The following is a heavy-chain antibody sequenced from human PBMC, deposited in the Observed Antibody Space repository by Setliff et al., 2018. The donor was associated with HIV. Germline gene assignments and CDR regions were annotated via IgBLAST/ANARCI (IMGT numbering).Heavy chain of an antibody. Sequence: PSETLSLTCAVYGRSFSGYYWNWIRQSPGKGLEWIGEINHSGGTNYNPSLKSRVTMSIDTSKNQFSLELSSVTAADTAVYYCARHSPSDYWGQGTLVTVSS. CDR2: INHSGGT. CDR3: ARHSPSDY. CDR1: GRSFSGYY. V-gene: IGHV4-34*01. J-gene: IGHJ4*02.